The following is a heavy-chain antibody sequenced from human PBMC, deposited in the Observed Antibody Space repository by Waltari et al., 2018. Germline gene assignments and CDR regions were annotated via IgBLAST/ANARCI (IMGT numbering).Heavy chain of an antibody. V-gene: IGHV3-48*01. D-gene: IGHD3-10*01. CDR1: GFTFSSYS. CDR2: ISSSSSTI. CDR3: AKDQGFRELSHFDY. J-gene: IGHJ4*02. Sequence: EVQLVESGGGLVQPGGSLRLSCAASGFTFSSYSMNWVRQAPGKGLEWVSYISSSSSTIYYADSVKGRFTISRDNSKNTLYLQMNSLRAEDTAVYYCAKDQGFRELSHFDYWGQGTLVTVSS.